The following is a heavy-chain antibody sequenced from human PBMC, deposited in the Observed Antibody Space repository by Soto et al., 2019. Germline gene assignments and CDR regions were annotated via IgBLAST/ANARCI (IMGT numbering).Heavy chain of an antibody. D-gene: IGHD4-4*01. CDR3: ARDPGKVTSFYYYYGMDF. CDR2: IWYDGSNK. Sequence: QVQLVESGGGVVQPGRSLRLSCAASGFTFRSYGMHWVRQAPGKGLEWVAVIWYDGSNKYYADSVKGRFTISRDNSKNLRYPQVNSLRAEDTAVYYFARDPGKVTSFYYYYGMDFLFQGPTVTASS. CDR1: GFTFRSYG. J-gene: IGHJ6*02. V-gene: IGHV3-33*01.